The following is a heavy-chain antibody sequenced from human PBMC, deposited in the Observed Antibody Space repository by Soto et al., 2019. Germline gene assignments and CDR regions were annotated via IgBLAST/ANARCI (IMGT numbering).Heavy chain of an antibody. V-gene: IGHV1-2*02. D-gene: IGHD5-12*01. CDR3: ARDRGGYSGYDWGYYYYYYGMDV. CDR2: INPNSGGT. Sequence: GASVKVSCKASGYTFTGYYMHWVRQAPGQGLEWMGWINPNSGGTNYAQKFQGRVTMTRDTSTSTAYMELSRLRSDDTAVYYCARDRGGYSGYDWGYYYYYYGMDVWGQGTTVTVSS. J-gene: IGHJ6*02. CDR1: GYTFTGYY.